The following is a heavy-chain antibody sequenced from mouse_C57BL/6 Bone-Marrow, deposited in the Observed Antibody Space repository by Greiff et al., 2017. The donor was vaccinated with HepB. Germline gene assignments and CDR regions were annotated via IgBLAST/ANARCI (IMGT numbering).Heavy chain of an antibody. J-gene: IGHJ2*01. Sequence: EVHLVESGPGLVKPSQSLSLTCSVTGYSITSCYYWNWIRQFPGNKLEWMGYISYDGSNNYNPSLKNRISITRDTSKNQFFLKLNSVTTEDTATYYCAREEGLTGTDFDFWGQGTTLTVSS. CDR3: AREEGLTGTDFDF. D-gene: IGHD4-1*01. CDR1: GYSITSCYY. V-gene: IGHV3-6*01. CDR2: ISYDGSN.